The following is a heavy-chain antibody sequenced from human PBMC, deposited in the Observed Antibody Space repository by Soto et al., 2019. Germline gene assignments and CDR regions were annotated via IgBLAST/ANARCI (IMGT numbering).Heavy chain of an antibody. D-gene: IGHD2-2*01. CDR2: ISFDGTDK. CDR1: GFTFSHYA. Sequence: PGGSLRLSCAASGFTFSHYAMHWVRQAPGKGLEWVAVISFDGTDKYNADSVKGRFTISRANSKNTLYLQMNSLRGEDTAVYYCATETTHYAHDLWGQGTLVTVSS. J-gene: IGHJ5*02. CDR3: ATETTHYAHDL. V-gene: IGHV3-30-3*01.